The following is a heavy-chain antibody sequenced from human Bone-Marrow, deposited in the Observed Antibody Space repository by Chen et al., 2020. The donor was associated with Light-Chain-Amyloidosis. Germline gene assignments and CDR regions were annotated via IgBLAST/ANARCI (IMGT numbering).Heavy chain of an antibody. V-gene: IGHV3-30*18. Sequence: QEQLVQSGGGLVQPGTSLRLSCAASGCTFSDFGMHWVRQAPGRGLEWLAVISYDGKNKYYGDSARGRFTISRDNSENMLFLQLNSLRIEDTALYYCAKIYNASAHWGQGALVTVSS. CDR1: GCTFSDFG. CDR2: ISYDGKNK. CDR3: AKIYNASAH. D-gene: IGHD3-10*01. J-gene: IGHJ4*02.